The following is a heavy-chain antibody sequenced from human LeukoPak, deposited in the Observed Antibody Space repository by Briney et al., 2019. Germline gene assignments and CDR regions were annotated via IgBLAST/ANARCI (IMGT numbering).Heavy chain of an antibody. CDR3: AKRGPAGAGKSPDYFDY. CDR2: ISGSGGST. V-gene: IGHV3-23*01. Sequence: PGGSLRLSCAASGFTFSSYAMSWVRQAPGKGLDWVSAISGSGGSTYYADSVKGRFTISRDNSKNTLYLQMNSLRAEDTAVYFCAKRGPAGAGKSPDYFDYWGQGTLVTVSS. D-gene: IGHD6-19*01. J-gene: IGHJ4*02. CDR1: GFTFSSYA.